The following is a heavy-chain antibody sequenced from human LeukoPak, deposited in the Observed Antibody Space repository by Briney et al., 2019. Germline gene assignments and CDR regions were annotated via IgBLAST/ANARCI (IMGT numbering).Heavy chain of an antibody. CDR1: GFTFGTYY. D-gene: IGHD2-15*01. J-gene: IGHJ4*02. V-gene: IGHV3-7*01. Sequence: PGGSLRLSCAASGFTFGTYYMSWVRQAPGKGLEWVANINQDGSETNYADSVQGRFTISRDNAENSLYLQMNSLRVEDTALYYCARGHCSGGTCFSSLYDYWGLGTLVTVS. CDR3: ARGHCSGGTCFSSLYDY. CDR2: INQDGSET.